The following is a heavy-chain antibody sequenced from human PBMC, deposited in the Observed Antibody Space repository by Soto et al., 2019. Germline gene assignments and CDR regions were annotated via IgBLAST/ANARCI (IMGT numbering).Heavy chain of an antibody. CDR3: ASRRLEYSYGSDY. J-gene: IGHJ4*02. CDR2: IYHSGST. CDR1: GGSVTNGRSS. D-gene: IGHD5-18*01. Sequence: SETLSLTCSVSGGSVTNGRSSWNWIRQSPGKGLEWIAYIYHSGSTYYNPSLRSRVTISVDRSENQFSLKLSSVTAADTAVYYCASRRLEYSYGSDYWGQGTLVTVSS. V-gene: IGHV4-30-2*06.